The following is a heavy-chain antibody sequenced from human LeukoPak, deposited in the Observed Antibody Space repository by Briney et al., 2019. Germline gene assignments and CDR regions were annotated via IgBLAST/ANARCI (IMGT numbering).Heavy chain of an antibody. D-gene: IGHD1-7*01. V-gene: IGHV1-69*05. CDR1: GGTFSSYA. J-gene: IGHJ5*02. CDR2: IIPIFGTA. Sequence: GASVKVSCKASGGTFSSYAISWVRQAPGQGLEWMGGIIPIFGTANYAQKFQGRVTITTDESTSTAYMELSSLRSEDTAVYYCARAHYAYNWNSTVFDPWGQGTLVTVSS. CDR3: ARAHYAYNWNSTVFDP.